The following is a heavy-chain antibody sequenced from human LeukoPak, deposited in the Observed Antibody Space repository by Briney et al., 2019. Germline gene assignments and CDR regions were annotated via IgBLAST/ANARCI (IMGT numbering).Heavy chain of an antibody. V-gene: IGHV4-38-2*02. J-gene: IGHJ1*01. CDR2: IYHTGST. CDR1: GYSISSGYY. D-gene: IGHD2-21*01. Sequence: PSETLSLTCTVSGYSISSGYYWNLIRQPPGKGLEWIGSIYHTGSTYYNPSLKSRVTISVDTSKNQFSLKLSSVTAADTAVYYCARGEKDRSEYFQHWGQGTLVTVSS. CDR3: ARGEKDRSEYFQH.